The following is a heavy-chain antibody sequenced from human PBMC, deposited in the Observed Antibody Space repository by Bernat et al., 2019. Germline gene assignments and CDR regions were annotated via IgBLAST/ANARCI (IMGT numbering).Heavy chain of an antibody. J-gene: IGHJ3*02. V-gene: IGHV4-4*02. D-gene: IGHD3-22*01. Sequence: QVQLQESGPGLVKPSGTLSLTCAVSGGSISSSNWWSWVRQPPGKGLEWIGEIYHSGSTYYNPSLKSRVTISVETSKNQFSLKVTSVTAADTAVYYCATPWRATYYYGSSGYHGWDAFDSWGQGTTVTVSS. CDR3: ATPWRATYYYGSSGYHGWDAFDS. CDR2: IYHSGST. CDR1: GGSISSSNW.